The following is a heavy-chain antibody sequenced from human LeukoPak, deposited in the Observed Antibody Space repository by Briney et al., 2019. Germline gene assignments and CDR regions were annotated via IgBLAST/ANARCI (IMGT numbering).Heavy chain of an antibody. J-gene: IGHJ4*02. Sequence: GGSLRLSCAASGFTFNSNWMYWVRQASGKGLEWVANINQDGSKIYYVDSVKGRFTISRDNAKTSLYLQMNSLRAEDTAVYFCATGNSLDYWGQGTLVTVSS. CDR3: ATGNSLDY. CDR1: GFTFNSNW. CDR2: INQDGSKI. V-gene: IGHV3-7*01. D-gene: IGHD7-27*01.